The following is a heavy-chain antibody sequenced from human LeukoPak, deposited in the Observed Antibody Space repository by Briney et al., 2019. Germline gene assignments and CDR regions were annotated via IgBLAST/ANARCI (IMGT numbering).Heavy chain of an antibody. CDR1: GFTVSSNY. Sequence: PGGSLRLSCAASGFTVSSNYMSWVRQAPGKGLEWVSVIYSGGSTYYADSAKGRFTISRDNSKNTLYLQMNSLRAEDTAVYYCARDIDGDYDYWGQGTLVTVSS. V-gene: IGHV3-66*01. J-gene: IGHJ4*02. CDR3: ARDIDGDYDY. D-gene: IGHD4-17*01. CDR2: IYSGGST.